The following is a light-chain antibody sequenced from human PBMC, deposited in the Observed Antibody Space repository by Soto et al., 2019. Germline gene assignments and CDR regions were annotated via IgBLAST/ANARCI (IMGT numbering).Light chain of an antibody. CDR3: SASPTVSTYG. Sequence: QSVLTQPASVSGSPGQSITISCTGTSSDVGGYNYVSWYQQHPGKAPKLMIYEVRNRPSGVSNRFSGSKSVNTASLHISGLQAESEAYYSCSASPTVSTYGFGTGTKLTVL. CDR2: EVR. J-gene: IGLJ1*01. CDR1: SSDVGGYNY. V-gene: IGLV2-14*01.